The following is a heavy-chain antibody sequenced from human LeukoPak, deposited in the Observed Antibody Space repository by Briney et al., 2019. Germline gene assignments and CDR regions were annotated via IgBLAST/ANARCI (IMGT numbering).Heavy chain of an antibody. CDR1: GYIFSSYG. V-gene: IGHV1-18*01. J-gene: IGHJ6*02. CDR2: ISAYNGNT. Sequence: GASVKVSCKASGYIFSSYGISWVRQAPGQGLEWMGWISAYNGNTNYAQKLQGRVTMTTDTSTSAAYMELSSLRSEDTAVYYCARVRYDSSGGSDGTYYYYGMDVWGQGTTVTVSS. CDR3: ARVRYDSSGGSDGTYYYYGMDV. D-gene: IGHD3-22*01.